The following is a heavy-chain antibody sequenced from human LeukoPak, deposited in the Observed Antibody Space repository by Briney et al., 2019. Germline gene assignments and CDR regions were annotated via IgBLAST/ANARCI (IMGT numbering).Heavy chain of an antibody. J-gene: IGHJ2*01. CDR1: GYSFTNYG. CDR3: ARINMVRGVLFDYYFDL. Sequence: ASVKVSCKASGYSFTNYGFNWVRQAPGQGLEWMGWISAYNGHTNYAQKVQGRVTMTTDTFTQTAYMELRSLRSDDTAVYYCARINMVRGVLFDYYFDLWGRGTLVTVSS. D-gene: IGHD3-10*01. V-gene: IGHV1-18*01. CDR2: ISAYNGHT.